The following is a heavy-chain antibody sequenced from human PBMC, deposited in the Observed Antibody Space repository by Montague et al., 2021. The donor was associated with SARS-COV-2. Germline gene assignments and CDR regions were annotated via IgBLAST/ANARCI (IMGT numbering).Heavy chain of an antibody. V-gene: IGHV3-7*01. CDR3: ARVDQDSRGWYDY. CDR2: IQQGGNEK. D-gene: IGHD6-19*01. CDR1: GFTFSNYW. Sequence: SLRLSCAASGFTFSNYWMSWVRQAPGKGLEWVANIQQGGNEKYYVDSVKGRFTISRDNVKISLFMQMNSLRAGDTAVYYCARVDQDSRGWYDYWGQGTLVTVSS. J-gene: IGHJ4*02.